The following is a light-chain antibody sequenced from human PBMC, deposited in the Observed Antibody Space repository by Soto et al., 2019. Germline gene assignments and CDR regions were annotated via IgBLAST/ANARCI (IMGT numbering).Light chain of an antibody. V-gene: IGLV2-14*03. CDR3: GSFTGTTTLDV. CDR1: SSDVGGYDY. J-gene: IGLJ1*01. Sequence: QSVLTQPASVSGSPGQSITISCTGTSSDVGGYDYVSWYQQHPGKVPKLIIYGVSNRPSGVSNRFSGSKSGNTAFLTISGLQPEDEADYYCGSFTGTTTLDVFGTGTKVTVL. CDR2: GVS.